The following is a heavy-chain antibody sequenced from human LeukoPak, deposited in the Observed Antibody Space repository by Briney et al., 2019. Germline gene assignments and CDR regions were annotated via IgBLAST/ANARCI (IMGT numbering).Heavy chain of an antibody. CDR2: IHTSGST. V-gene: IGHV4-4*07. D-gene: IGHD1-26*01. CDR1: GGTITTHY. Sequence: SETLSLTCTVSGGTITTHYWSWIRHPAGKGLEWIGRIHTSGSTNYNPSLEGRATMSLDTSKNQFSLNLSSVTAADTALYYCARNLGYNWFGPWGQGTLVTVSS. J-gene: IGHJ5*02. CDR3: ARNLGYNWFGP.